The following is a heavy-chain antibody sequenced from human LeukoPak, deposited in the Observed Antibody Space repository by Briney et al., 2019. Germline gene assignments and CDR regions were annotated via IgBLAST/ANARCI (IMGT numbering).Heavy chain of an antibody. CDR3: AGRNYYGSESTDY. CDR2: INHSGST. Sequence: PPETLSLTCTVSGASISSYFWTWIRQPPGKGLEWIGEINHSGSTNYNPSLKSRVTISVDTSKNQFSLKLSSVTAADTAVYYCAGRNYYGSESTDYWGQGTLVTVSS. CDR1: GASISSYF. D-gene: IGHD3-10*01. J-gene: IGHJ4*02. V-gene: IGHV4-34*01.